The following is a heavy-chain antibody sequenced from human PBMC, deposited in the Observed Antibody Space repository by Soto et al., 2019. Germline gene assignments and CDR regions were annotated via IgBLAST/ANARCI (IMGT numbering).Heavy chain of an antibody. D-gene: IGHD4-17*01. J-gene: IGHJ4*02. CDR1: GFTFSSYA. CDR3: AKGHGDYVLGLLSFEY. Sequence: QPWGSLRLSCAASGFTFSSYAMGWVRQAPGKGLEWVSATSGSGGITYYADSVKGRFTISRDNSKNTLYLQMNSLRAEDTAVYYCAKGHGDYVLGLLSFEYWGQGTLVNVSS. CDR2: TSGSGGIT. V-gene: IGHV3-23*01.